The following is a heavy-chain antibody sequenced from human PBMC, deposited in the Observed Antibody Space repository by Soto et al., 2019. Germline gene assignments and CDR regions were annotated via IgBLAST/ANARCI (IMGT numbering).Heavy chain of an antibody. CDR2: IFSGGST. CDR1: GFTVSGNY. J-gene: IGHJ4*02. D-gene: IGHD5-12*01. Sequence: PGGSLRLSCAAAGFTVSGNYMTWVRQAPGKGLEWVSFIFSGGSTDYSDSVKGRFTISRDNSKNTLYLQMNSLRAEDTAVYYCARDQGPTTYWGQGTLVTVSS. CDR3: ARDQGPTTY. V-gene: IGHV3-53*01.